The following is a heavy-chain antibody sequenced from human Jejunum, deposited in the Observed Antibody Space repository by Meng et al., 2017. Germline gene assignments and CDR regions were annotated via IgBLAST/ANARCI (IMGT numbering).Heavy chain of an antibody. CDR2: INNDGSTT. J-gene: IGHJ4*02. CDR3: ARVKAYSSSCFDY. V-gene: IGHV3-74*01. D-gene: IGHD6-6*01. CDR1: GFMFSSYW. Sequence: GESLKISCAASGFMFSSYWMHWVRQVPGKGLVWVSRINNDGSTTIYADSVKGRFTISRDNAKNTLYLQMNSLRAEDTAVYYCARVKAYSSSCFDYWGQGALVTVSS.